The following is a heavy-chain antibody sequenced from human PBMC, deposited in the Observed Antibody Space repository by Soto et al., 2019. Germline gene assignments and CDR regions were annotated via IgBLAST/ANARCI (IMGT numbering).Heavy chain of an antibody. CDR3: ARQGLGPYYYYYGMDV. CDR1: GNTFTSYW. J-gene: IGHJ6*02. V-gene: IGHV5-51*01. Sequence: GESLKISCKSSGNTFTSYWIAWVRQMPGKGLEWMGIIYPGDSDTTYSPSFEGQVTISVDKSINTAYLQWSSLKASDTAIYYCARQGLGPYYYYYGMDVWGQGTTVTVSS. CDR2: IYPGDSDT.